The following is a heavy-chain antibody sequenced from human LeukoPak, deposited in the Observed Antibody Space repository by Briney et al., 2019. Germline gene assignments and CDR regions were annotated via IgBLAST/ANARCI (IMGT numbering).Heavy chain of an antibody. V-gene: IGHV4-59*02. D-gene: IGHD1-26*01. CDR3: AGVGSYFDY. J-gene: IGHJ4*02. CDR1: GGSVSGYY. Sequence: WETLSLTCTVSGGSVSGYYWSWIRQPPGKGLEWIGYIYYSGSTNYNPSLKSRVTISVDTSKNQFSLKLSSVTAADTAVYYCAGVGSYFDYWGQGTLVTVSS. CDR2: IYYSGST.